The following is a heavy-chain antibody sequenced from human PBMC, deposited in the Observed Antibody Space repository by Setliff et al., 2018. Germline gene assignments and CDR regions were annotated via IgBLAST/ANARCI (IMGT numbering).Heavy chain of an antibody. V-gene: IGHV4-34*01. J-gene: IGHJ4*02. CDR3: ARDPAEKPGMDY. CDR1: GGSFSGYY. CDR2: INHSGST. Sequence: PSEILSLTCAVYGGSFSGYYWSWIRQPPGKGLEWIGEINHSGSTNYNPSLKSRVTISVDTSKNQFSLKLSSVTAADTAVYYCARDPAEKPGMDYWGQGTLVTVSS. D-gene: IGHD2-15*01.